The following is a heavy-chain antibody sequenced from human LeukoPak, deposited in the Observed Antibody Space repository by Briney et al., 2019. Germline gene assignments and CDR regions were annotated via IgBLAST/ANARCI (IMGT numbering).Heavy chain of an antibody. D-gene: IGHD1-7*01. V-gene: IGHV3-73*01. CDR2: IRSKANSYAT. CDR3: ARGATDTTRWFDP. J-gene: IGHJ5*02. Sequence: PGGSLRLSCAASGFTFSGSAMHWVRQASGKGLEWVGRIRSKANSYATAYAASVKGRFTISRDDSKNTAYLQMNSLRADDTATYYCARGATDTTRWFDPWGQGTLVTVSS. CDR1: GFTFSGSA.